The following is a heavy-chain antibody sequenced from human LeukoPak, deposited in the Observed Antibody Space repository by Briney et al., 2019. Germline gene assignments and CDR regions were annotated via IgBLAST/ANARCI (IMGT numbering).Heavy chain of an antibody. J-gene: IGHJ4*02. CDR1: GGTFSSYA. CDR2: IIPIFGTA. CDR3: ARDIQWELPYFDY. D-gene: IGHD1-26*01. V-gene: IGHV1-69*13. Sequence: SVRVSCKASGGTFSSYATSWVRQAPGQGLEWMGGIIPIFGTANYAQKFQGRVTITADESTSTAYMELSSLRSEDTAVYYCARDIQWELPYFDYWGQGTLVTVSS.